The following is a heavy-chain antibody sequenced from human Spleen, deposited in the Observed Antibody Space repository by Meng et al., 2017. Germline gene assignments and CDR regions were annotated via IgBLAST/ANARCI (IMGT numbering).Heavy chain of an antibody. CDR3: TTDLPFTEGGVITT. Sequence: VHLVESGVGLVTPGGSLSLSCVASVGTFRNLWMTWVRQAPGKGLEWVGRIKSKGDGGTTDFAAPVKGRFTISRDDAKNTLYLQMNSLKTEDTAVYYCTTDLPFTEGGVITTWGQGTLVTVSS. J-gene: IGHJ5*02. D-gene: IGHD3-16*02. V-gene: IGHV3-15*05. CDR2: IKSKGDGGTT. CDR1: VGTFRNLW.